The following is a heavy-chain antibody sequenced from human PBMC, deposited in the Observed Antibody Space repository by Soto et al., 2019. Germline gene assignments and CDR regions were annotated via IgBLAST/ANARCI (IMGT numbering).Heavy chain of an antibody. Sequence: SETLSLTCAVYGGSFSGYYWSWIRQPPGKGLEWIGEINHSGSTNYNPSLKSRVTISVDTSKNQFSLKLSSVTAADTAVYYCARESMVRGVGYYYYYYYMAVWGKGTTVTVSS. D-gene: IGHD3-10*01. J-gene: IGHJ6*03. CDR1: GGSFSGYY. CDR2: INHSGST. CDR3: ARESMVRGVGYYYYYYYMAV. V-gene: IGHV4-34*01.